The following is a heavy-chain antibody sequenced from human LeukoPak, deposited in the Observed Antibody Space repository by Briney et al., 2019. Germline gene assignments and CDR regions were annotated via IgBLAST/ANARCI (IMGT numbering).Heavy chain of an antibody. Sequence: PSETLSLTCTVSGYSISSGYYWGWIRQPPGKGLEWIGSIYHSGSTYYNPSLKSRVTISVDTSKNQFSLKLSSVTAADTAVYYCARVRITMVRGVIITNWFDPWGQGTLVTVSS. D-gene: IGHD3-10*01. CDR3: ARVRITMVRGVIITNWFDP. CDR1: GYSISSGYY. V-gene: IGHV4-38-2*02. CDR2: IYHSGST. J-gene: IGHJ5*02.